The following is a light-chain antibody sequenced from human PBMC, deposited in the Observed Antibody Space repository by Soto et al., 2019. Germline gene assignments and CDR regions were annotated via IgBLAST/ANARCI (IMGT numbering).Light chain of an antibody. V-gene: IGLV2-14*01. CDR2: EVN. CDR3: AAQTSPNMWI. Sequence: QSALTQPASVSGSPGQSITFPCTGTSSDIGKSKYVSWFQQLPGEAPRLIIYEVNSRPSGISDRFSGSKSGNSASLTISGLQSEDESTYYCAAQTSPNMWIFGGGTKVTVL. J-gene: IGLJ2*01. CDR1: SSDIGKSKY.